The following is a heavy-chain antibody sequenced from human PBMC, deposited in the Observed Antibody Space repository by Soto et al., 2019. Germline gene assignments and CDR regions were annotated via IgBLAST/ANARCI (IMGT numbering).Heavy chain of an antibody. CDR1: GGTFDHAA. CDR3: AGQIFDADY. D-gene: IGHD3-9*01. CDR2: INPMFNST. Sequence: QVQLVQSGAEVKKPGSSVKVSCEAPGGTFDHAAITWVRQAPGQGLEWVGGINPMFNSTHYAQKFQGRVTITADAVTSTAFTELRGLTSDDTAVYYCAGQIFDADYWGQGTLLVVSS. J-gene: IGHJ4*02. V-gene: IGHV1-69*01.